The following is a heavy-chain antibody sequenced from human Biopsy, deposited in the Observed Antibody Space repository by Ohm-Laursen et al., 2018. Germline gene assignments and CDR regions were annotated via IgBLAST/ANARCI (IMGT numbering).Heavy chain of an antibody. V-gene: IGHV4-31*01. Sequence: TLSLTCTVSGGSISSSGSYWSWIRQRPGKGLEWIGYIFNSANTYYNPSLKNLITISGDTSKNQFSLKLNSVTAADTAVYYCARGEYSSSIFDHRGQGTLVTVSS. CDR1: GGSISSSGSY. D-gene: IGHD6-6*01. CDR3: ARGEYSSSIFDH. J-gene: IGHJ4*02. CDR2: IFNSANT.